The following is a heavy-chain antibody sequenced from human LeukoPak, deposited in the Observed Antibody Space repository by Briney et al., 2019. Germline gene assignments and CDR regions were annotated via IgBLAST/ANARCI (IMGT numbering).Heavy chain of an antibody. CDR1: GYTFTGYY. J-gene: IGHJ6*02. V-gene: IGHV1-2*02. CDR3: AREYCSSTSCYGHYYYYYGMDV. Sequence: GASVKVSFKASGYTFTGYYMHWVRQAPGQGLEWMGWINPNSGGTNYAQKFQGRVTMTRDTSISTAYMELSRLRSDDTAVYYCAREYCSSTSCYGHYYYYYGMDVWGQGTTVTVSS. D-gene: IGHD2-2*01. CDR2: INPNSGGT.